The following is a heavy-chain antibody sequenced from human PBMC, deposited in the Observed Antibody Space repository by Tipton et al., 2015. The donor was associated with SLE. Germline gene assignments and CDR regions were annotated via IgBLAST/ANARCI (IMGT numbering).Heavy chain of an antibody. J-gene: IGHJ6*04. Sequence: TLSLTCTVSGGSLSSYDWSWIRQSPEKGLEWIGYLSYSGSTNYNPSLESRVTISVDTSKNQFSLKLSSVTAADTAVYYCARATDWNLSPDVWGKGTTVTVSS. V-gene: IGHV4-59*12. CDR1: GGSLSSYD. CDR2: LSYSGST. CDR3: ARATDWNLSPDV. D-gene: IGHD1-7*01.